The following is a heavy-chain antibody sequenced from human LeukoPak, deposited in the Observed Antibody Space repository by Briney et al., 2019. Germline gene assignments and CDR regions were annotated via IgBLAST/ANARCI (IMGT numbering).Heavy chain of an antibody. D-gene: IGHD3-22*01. J-gene: IGHJ4*02. CDR3: ARHSPGYYYDTRRFDY. CDR2: ISYDGSNK. CDR1: GFTFSSYA. Sequence: GGSLRLSCAASGFTFSSYAMHWVRQAPGKGLEWVAVISYDGSNKYYADSVKGRFTISRDNSKNTLYLQMNSLRAEDTAVYYCARHSPGYYYDTRRFDYWGQGTLVTVSS. V-gene: IGHV3-30-3*01.